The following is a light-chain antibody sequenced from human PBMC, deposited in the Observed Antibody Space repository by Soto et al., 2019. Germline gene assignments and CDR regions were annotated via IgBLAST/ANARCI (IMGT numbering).Light chain of an antibody. CDR3: SSYTSRSTLYV. CDR1: SSDVGSYNL. CDR2: EGS. J-gene: IGLJ1*01. V-gene: IGLV2-14*02. Sequence: QSALTQPASVSGSPGQSITISCTGTSSDVGSYNLVSWYQQHPDKAPKLMIYEGSKRPSGVSNRFSGSKSGNTASLTISGLQADDEGYYYCSSYTSRSTLYVFGTGTKLTVL.